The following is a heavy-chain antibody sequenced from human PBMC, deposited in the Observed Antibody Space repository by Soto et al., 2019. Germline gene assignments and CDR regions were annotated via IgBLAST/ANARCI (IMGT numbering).Heavy chain of an antibody. Sequence: QTQLVQSGPEVKKPGTSVKVSCKASGFTFSSSAIQWVRQARGQRLEWIGWIVVGSGNTKYAQKFQERLTMTRDISTSKAYKELRSLRSEETAVYYCAADMAPTDMYNWFDPWGQGTLVTVSS. CDR1: GFTFSSSA. CDR3: AADMAPTDMYNWFDP. CDR2: IVVGSGNT. V-gene: IGHV1-58*02. J-gene: IGHJ5*02. D-gene: IGHD1-1*01.